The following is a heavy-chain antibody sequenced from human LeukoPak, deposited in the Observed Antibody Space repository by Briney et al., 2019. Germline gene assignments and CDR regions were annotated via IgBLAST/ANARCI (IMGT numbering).Heavy chain of an antibody. Sequence: GWSLRLSCAASGFTFSSYGMHWVRQAPGKGLEWVAVIWYDGSNKYYADSVKGRFTISRDNSKNTLYLQMNSLRAEDTAVYYCARDLKGDGYFDYWGQGTLVTVPS. CDR3: ARDLKGDGYFDY. CDR1: GFTFSSYG. D-gene: IGHD2-21*02. J-gene: IGHJ4*02. V-gene: IGHV3-33*01. CDR2: IWYDGSNK.